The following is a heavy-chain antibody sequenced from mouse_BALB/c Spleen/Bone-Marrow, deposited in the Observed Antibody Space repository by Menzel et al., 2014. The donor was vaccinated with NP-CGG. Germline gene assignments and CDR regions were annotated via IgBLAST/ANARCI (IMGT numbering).Heavy chain of an antibody. J-gene: IGHJ3*01. D-gene: IGHD2-3*01. V-gene: IGHV1-82*01. CDR1: GYAFSSSW. CDR2: IYPGDGDT. CDR3: ARNDGYS. Sequence: VQLQQSGPELVKPGASVKISCKTSGYAFSSSWMNWVKRRPGQGLEWIGRIYPGDGDTNYNGKFKGKATLTADKSSSTAYMQLSSLTSVDSAVYFCARNDGYSWGQGTLVTVSA.